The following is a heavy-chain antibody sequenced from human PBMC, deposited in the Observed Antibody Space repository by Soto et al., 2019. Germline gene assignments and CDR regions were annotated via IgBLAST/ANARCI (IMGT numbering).Heavy chain of an antibody. CDR1: GFTFSSYW. Sequence: VGSLRLSCAASGFTFSSYWMHWVRQAPGKGLVWVSRINSDGSSTSYADSVKGRFTISRDNAKNTLYLQMNSLRAEDTAVYYCARYYDFWSGYYEGRYYYYYYYGMDVWGQGTTVTVSS. J-gene: IGHJ6*02. V-gene: IGHV3-74*01. CDR2: INSDGSST. CDR3: ARYYDFWSGYYEGRYYYYYYYGMDV. D-gene: IGHD3-3*01.